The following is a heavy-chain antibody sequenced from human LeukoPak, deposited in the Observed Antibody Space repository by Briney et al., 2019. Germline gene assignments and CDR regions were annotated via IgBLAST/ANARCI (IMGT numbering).Heavy chain of an antibody. CDR2: ISGSGGST. Sequence: GGSLRLSCAASGFTFSSYGMGWVRQAPGKGLEWVSAISGSGGSTYYADSVKGRFTISRDNSKNTLYLQMNSLRAEDTAVYYCAKGWRVAVSPYMDVWGKGTTVTISS. J-gene: IGHJ6*03. V-gene: IGHV3-23*01. D-gene: IGHD6-19*01. CDR1: GFTFSSYG. CDR3: AKGWRVAVSPYMDV.